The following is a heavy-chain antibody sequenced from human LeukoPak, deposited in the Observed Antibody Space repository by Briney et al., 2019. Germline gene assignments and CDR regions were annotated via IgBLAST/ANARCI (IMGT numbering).Heavy chain of an antibody. CDR3: ARSAARGPHSFDH. V-gene: IGHV4-4*02. D-gene: IGHD2-15*01. CDR2: IYHSGST. Sequence: SGTLSLTCAVSGGSISSSNWWSWVRPPPGKGLGWIGDIYHSGSTNYNPSLKSRITISVDKSKNQFSLKLISVTAADTAVYYWARSAARGPHSFDHWGQGTLVTVSS. CDR1: GGSISSSNW. J-gene: IGHJ4*02.